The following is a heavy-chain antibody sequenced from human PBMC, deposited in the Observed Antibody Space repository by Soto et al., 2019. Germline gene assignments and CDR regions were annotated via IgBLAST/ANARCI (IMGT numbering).Heavy chain of an antibody. V-gene: IGHV1-46*01. CDR1: GYTFTSYY. CDR3: AREHEPSRIAAAGLQPTQKQPDY. CDR2: INPSGGST. Sequence: QVQLVQSGAEVKKPGASVKVSCKASGYTFTSYYMHWVRQAPGQGLEWMGIINPSGGSTSYAQKLQGRVAMTRDTSTITVYMELSSLRSEDTAVYYCAREHEPSRIAAAGLQPTQKQPDYWGQGTLVTGSS. J-gene: IGHJ4*02. D-gene: IGHD6-13*01.